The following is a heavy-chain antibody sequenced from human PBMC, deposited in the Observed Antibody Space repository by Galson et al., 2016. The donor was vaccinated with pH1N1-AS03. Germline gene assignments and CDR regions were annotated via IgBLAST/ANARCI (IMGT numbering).Heavy chain of an antibody. Sequence: SVKVSCKASGYTFTRYYMHWVRQAPGQGLEWMGVIDPSGSGTTYAQKFHGRVTMTRDTSTTTAHMELSSLRSEDTAIYYCVAYGSGTQAYFDYWGQGTLVTVSS. D-gene: IGHD3-10*01. CDR2: IDPSGSGT. J-gene: IGHJ4*02. V-gene: IGHV1-46*01. CDR1: GYTFTRYY. CDR3: VAYGSGTQAYFDY.